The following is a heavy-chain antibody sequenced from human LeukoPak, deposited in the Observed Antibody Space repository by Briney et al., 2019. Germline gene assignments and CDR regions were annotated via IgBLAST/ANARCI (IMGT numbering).Heavy chain of an antibody. D-gene: IGHD3-10*01. CDR2: IRPNSGGT. Sequence: AAVQVSCKTSGYTFTGYYIHWVRQAPGHGLEWMGWIRPNSGGTKYAQKLQGRVTMTRDTSISTAYMERDRLRSDDTAVYYCARDGDYGSGTYMDVWGKGTTVTVSS. V-gene: IGHV1-2*02. J-gene: IGHJ6*03. CDR3: ARDGDYGSGTYMDV. CDR1: GYTFTGYY.